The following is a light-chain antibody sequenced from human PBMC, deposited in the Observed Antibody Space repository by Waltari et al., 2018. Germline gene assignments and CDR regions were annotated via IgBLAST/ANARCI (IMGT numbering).Light chain of an antibody. CDR3: MQALQTPFT. J-gene: IGKJ3*01. CDR1: QSLLHSNGYNY. V-gene: IGKV2-28*01. CDR2: LGS. Sequence: DIVMTQSPLSLPVTPGEPASISCRSSQSLLHSNGYNYLDWYLQKPGQSPQLLIYLGSNRASGVPDRFSGRGSGTDCTLKISRVEAEEVGVYYCMQALQTPFTFGPGTKVDIK.